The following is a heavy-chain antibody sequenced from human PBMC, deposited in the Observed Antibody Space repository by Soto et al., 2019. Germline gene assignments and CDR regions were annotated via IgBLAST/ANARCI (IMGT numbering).Heavy chain of an antibody. CDR3: ARHGRGSGWLTFDY. CDR1: GGSISSNY. J-gene: IGHJ4*02. Sequence: PSETLSLTCTVSGGSISSNYWSWIRQPPGKGLEWIGYIYYSGTTNYNPSLKSRVTISVDTSKNQFSLKLTSVTAADTAMYYCARHGRGSGWLTFDYWGQGTLVTVAS. V-gene: IGHV4-59*08. CDR2: IYYSGTT. D-gene: IGHD6-19*01.